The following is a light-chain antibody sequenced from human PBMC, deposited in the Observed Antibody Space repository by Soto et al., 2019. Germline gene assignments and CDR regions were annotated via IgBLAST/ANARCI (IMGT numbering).Light chain of an antibody. V-gene: IGKV3D-15*01. Sequence: EIVMTQSPATLSVSPGDGSTLSCRASQSVDSNLAWYQQKPGQTPRLLMYGASTRPTGIPARFSGSGSGTEFTLTNISLQSEDSAVYYCQQYNDWPLTFGGGTTVDIK. J-gene: IGKJ4*01. CDR1: QSVDSN. CDR3: QQYNDWPLT. CDR2: GAS.